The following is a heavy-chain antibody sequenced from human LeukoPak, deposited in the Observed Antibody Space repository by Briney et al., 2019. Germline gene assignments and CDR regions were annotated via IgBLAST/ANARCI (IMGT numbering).Heavy chain of an antibody. CDR2: ISWNSGSI. J-gene: IGHJ4*02. CDR1: GFTFDDYA. V-gene: IGHV3-9*03. D-gene: IGHD3-22*01. Sequence: GGSLTLSCAASGFTFDDYAMHWVRQAPGKGLEWVSGISWNSGSIGYADSVKGRFTISRDNAKNSLYLQMNSLRAEDMALYYCAKDITLFYDSSGYDYWGQGTLVTVSS. CDR3: AKDITLFYDSSGYDY.